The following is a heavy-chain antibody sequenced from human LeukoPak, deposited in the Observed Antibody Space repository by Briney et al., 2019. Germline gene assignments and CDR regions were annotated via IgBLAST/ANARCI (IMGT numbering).Heavy chain of an antibody. CDR2: IYYSGST. V-gene: IGHV4-39*02. CDR3: AREVRTTAWDY. Sequence: SETLSLTCTVSGGSISSSSYYWGWIRQPPGKGLEWIGSIYYSGSTYYNPSLKSRVTISVDTSKNQFSLKLSSVTAADTAVYYCAREVRTTAWDYWGQGTLVTVSS. CDR1: GGSISSSSYY. J-gene: IGHJ4*02. D-gene: IGHD4-17*01.